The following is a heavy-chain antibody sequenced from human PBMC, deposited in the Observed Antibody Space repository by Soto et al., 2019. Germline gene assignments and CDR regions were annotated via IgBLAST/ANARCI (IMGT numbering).Heavy chain of an antibody. Sequence: QVQLQESGPGLVKPSQTLSLTCTVSGGSISSGDYYWSWIRQPPGKGLEWIGYIYYSGSTYYNPSLKSRVTISVDTSKNQFSLKLSSVTAADTAVYYCARGLGYCSSTSCYNVDYWGQGTLVTVSS. CDR1: GGSISSGDYY. CDR2: IYYSGST. J-gene: IGHJ4*02. D-gene: IGHD2-2*02. V-gene: IGHV4-30-4*01. CDR3: ARGLGYCSSTSCYNVDY.